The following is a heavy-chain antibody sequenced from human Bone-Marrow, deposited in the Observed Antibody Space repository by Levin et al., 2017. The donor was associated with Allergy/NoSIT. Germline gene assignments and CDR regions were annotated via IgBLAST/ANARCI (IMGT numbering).Heavy chain of an antibody. CDR3: AKGAGWVAGAVALI. J-gene: IGHJ4*02. CDR1: GFTFNSYA. Sequence: PGGSLRLSCAASGFTFNSYALSWVRQAPGKGLEWVSAISGSGSSTYYADSVKGRFTISRDNSKTTLYLQMNSLRAKDTAVYYCAKGAGWVAGAVALIWGQGTLVTVSS. CDR2: ISGSGSST. D-gene: IGHD6-19*01. V-gene: IGHV3-23*01.